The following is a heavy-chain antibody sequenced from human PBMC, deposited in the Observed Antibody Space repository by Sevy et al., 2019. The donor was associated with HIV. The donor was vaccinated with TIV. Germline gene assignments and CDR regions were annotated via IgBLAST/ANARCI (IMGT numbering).Heavy chain of an antibody. D-gene: IGHD3-10*01. CDR2: IIPIFGTA. J-gene: IGHJ4*02. V-gene: IGHV1-69*06. Sequence: ASVKVSCKASGGTFSSYAISWVRQAPGQGLEWMGGIIPIFGTANYAQKFQGRVTITADKSTSTAYMELSRLRSEDTAVYYCARGTVWFGELCAGGLDYWGQGTLVTVSS. CDR3: ARGTVWFGELCAGGLDY. CDR1: GGTFSSYA.